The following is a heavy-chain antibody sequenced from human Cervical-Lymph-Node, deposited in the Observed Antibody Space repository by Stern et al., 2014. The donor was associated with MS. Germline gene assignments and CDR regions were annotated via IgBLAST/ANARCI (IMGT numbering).Heavy chain of an antibody. J-gene: IGHJ4*02. V-gene: IGHV3-21*02. CDR3: ARDSSSWIVDY. Sequence: EVQLVESGGGLVKPGGSLRLSCVASGFTFSSYSMHWVRQAPGKGLEWVSSISNSSSYIYYADSVKGRFTISRDNAKNSLYLQMNSLRAEDTAVYYCARDSSSWIVDYWGRGTLVTVSS. D-gene: IGHD6-13*01. CDR1: GFTFSSYS. CDR2: ISNSSSYI.